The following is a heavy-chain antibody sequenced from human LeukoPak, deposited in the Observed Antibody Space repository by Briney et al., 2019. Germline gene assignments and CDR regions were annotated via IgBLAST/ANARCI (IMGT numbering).Heavy chain of an antibody. D-gene: IGHD2-21*02. Sequence: ASVTVSCKASGYTFTSYDINWVRQATGQGLEWMGWMNPNSGNTVYAQKFQGRVTITRNTSISTAYMELSSLRSEDTAVYYCARGGFCGGGCYSIDYWGQGTLVTVSS. J-gene: IGHJ4*02. V-gene: IGHV1-8*03. CDR1: GYTFTSYD. CDR3: ARGGFCGGGCYSIDY. CDR2: MNPNSGNT.